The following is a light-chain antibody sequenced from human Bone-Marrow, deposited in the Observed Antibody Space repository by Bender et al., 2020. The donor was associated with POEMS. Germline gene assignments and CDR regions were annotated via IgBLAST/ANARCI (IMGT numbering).Light chain of an antibody. CDR3: SSYTSDSTVV. CDR2: EDS. Sequence: QSVLTQPASVSGSPGQSVTISCTGTISDIGSYNVVSWYQQHPGEAPKLIIYEDSKRPSGISSRFSGSKSGNTASLTISGLQAEDEGDYYCSSYTSDSTVVFGGGTKLTVL. V-gene: IGLV2-14*02. J-gene: IGLJ2*01. CDR1: ISDIGSYNV.